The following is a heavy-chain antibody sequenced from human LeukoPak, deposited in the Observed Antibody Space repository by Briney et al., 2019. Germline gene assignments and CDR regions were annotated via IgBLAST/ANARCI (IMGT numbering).Heavy chain of an antibody. V-gene: IGHV3-23*01. J-gene: IGHJ4*02. CDR3: AKDLNYGFDS. D-gene: IGHD3-10*01. Sequence: GGSLRLSCAASGFAFRTYAMSWVRQAPGKGLEGVSAISGSGDKTFYAESVRGRFTISRDNSRNTLYLQMNSLRAEDTAVYYCAKDLNYGFDSWGQGTLVT. CDR1: GFAFRTYA. CDR2: ISGSGDKT.